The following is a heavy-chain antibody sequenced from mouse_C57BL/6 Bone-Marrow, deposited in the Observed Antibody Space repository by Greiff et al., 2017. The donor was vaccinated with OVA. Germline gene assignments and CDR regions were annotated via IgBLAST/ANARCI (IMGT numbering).Heavy chain of an antibody. CDR3: ADWYFDV. CDR1: GYTFTDYY. V-gene: IGHV1-19*01. CDR2: INPYNGGT. Sequence: EVKLVESGPVLVKPGASVKMSCKASGYTFTDYYMNWVKQSHGKSLEWIGVINPYNGGTSYNQKFKGKATLTVDKSSSTAYMELNSLTSEDSAVYYCADWYFDVWGTGTTVTVSS. J-gene: IGHJ1*03.